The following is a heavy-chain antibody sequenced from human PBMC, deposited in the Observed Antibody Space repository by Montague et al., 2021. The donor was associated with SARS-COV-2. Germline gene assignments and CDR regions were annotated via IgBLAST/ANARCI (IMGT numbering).Heavy chain of an antibody. CDR2: IYYSGST. V-gene: IGHV4-39*07. D-gene: IGHD2-8*02. Sequence: SETLSLTCTVSGGSISSSSYYWGWIRQPPGKGLEWIGSIYYSGSTYYNPPLKSRVTISVDTSKNQFSLKPSSVTAADTAVYYCARSDLSVIVLVVYATRGGYFDLWGRGTLVTVSS. J-gene: IGHJ2*01. CDR1: GGSISSSSYY. CDR3: ARSDLSVIVLVVYATRGGYFDL.